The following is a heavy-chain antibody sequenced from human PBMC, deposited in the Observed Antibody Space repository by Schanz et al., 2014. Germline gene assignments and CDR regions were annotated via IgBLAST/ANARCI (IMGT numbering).Heavy chain of an antibody. CDR2: ISYSGST. V-gene: IGHV4-31*03. Sequence: QVQLQESGPGLVKPSQTVSLTCTVSGCSVSSGGDYWSWIRQHPGKGLEWIGFISYSGSTYYNPSLKSRVTISVDTSKNQFTLNLISATAADTAVYYCARDRGHGDLPGDIWGQGTMVTVSS. D-gene: IGHD4-17*01. CDR3: ARDRGHGDLPGDI. J-gene: IGHJ3*02. CDR1: GCSVSSGGDY.